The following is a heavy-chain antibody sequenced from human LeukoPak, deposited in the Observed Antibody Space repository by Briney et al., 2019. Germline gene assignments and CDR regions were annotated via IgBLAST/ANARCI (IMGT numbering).Heavy chain of an antibody. CDR1: GFTFDDYA. V-gene: IGHV3-9*01. Sequence: GRSLRLSCAASGFTFDDYAMHWVRHAPGKGLEWVSGISWNSGSIGYADSVKGRFTISRDNAKNSPYLQMNSLRAEDTALYYCAKASSSTSFDYWGQGTLVTVSS. D-gene: IGHD2-2*01. CDR3: AKASSSTSFDY. J-gene: IGHJ4*02. CDR2: ISWNSGSI.